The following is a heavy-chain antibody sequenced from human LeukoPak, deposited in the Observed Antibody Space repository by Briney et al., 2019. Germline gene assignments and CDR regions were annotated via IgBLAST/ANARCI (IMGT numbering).Heavy chain of an antibody. D-gene: IGHD5-24*01. Sequence: KASETLSLTCAVSGGSISSGGYSWSWIRQPPGKGLEWIGYIYHSGSTYYNPSLKSRVTISVDRSKNQFSLKLSSVTAADTAVYYCARDPTRRMSWYFDLWGRGTLVTVSS. CDR1: GGSISSGGYS. CDR3: ARDPTRRMSWYFDL. V-gene: IGHV4-30-2*01. J-gene: IGHJ2*01. CDR2: IYHSGST.